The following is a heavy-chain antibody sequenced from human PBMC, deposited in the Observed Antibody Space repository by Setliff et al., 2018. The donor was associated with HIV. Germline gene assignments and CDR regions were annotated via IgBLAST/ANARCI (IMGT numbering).Heavy chain of an antibody. CDR1: GDSISSGSYY. Sequence: SETLSLTCTVSGDSISSGSYYWTWIRQSAGKGLEWIGHIYSTDTTNYNPSLENRVTISVDTSKNQFSLKLRSVTAADTAVYYCARDRGYCDNISCQEWFDSWGQGTLVTVPQ. J-gene: IGHJ5*01. CDR2: IYSTDTT. V-gene: IGHV4-61*09. D-gene: IGHD2-2*01. CDR3: ARDRGYCDNISCQEWFDS.